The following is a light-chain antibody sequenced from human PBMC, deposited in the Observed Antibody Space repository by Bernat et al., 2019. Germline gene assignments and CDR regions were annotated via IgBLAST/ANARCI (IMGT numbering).Light chain of an antibody. CDR2: KAS. Sequence: DIQMTQSLSTLSASVGDRVTITCRASQSISSWLAWYQQKPGKAPNLLIYKASSLQSGVPSRFSGSGSGTEFTLTISSLQPDDFATYYCQQYNAYPHTFGQGTKLEIK. J-gene: IGKJ2*01. CDR1: QSISSW. CDR3: QQYNAYPHT. V-gene: IGKV1-5*03.